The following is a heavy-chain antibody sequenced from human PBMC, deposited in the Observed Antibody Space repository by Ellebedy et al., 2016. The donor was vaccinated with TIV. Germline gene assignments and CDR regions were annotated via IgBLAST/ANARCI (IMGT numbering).Heavy chain of an antibody. CDR1: GFTFRSYA. J-gene: IGHJ6*02. V-gene: IGHV3-23*01. CDR2: ISGSGGTT. CDR3: ARLLGEMGSYYGMDV. Sequence: GESLKISCAASGFTFRSYAMTWVRQAPGKGLEWVSAISGSGGTTYYADSVKGRFTISSDNSKNTLDLQMSSLRAEDTAVYYCARLLGEMGSYYGMDVWGQGTTVTVSS. D-gene: IGHD3-10*01.